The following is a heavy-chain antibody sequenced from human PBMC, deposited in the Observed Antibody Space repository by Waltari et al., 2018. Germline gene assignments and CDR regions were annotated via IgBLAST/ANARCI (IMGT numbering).Heavy chain of an antibody. CDR2: IRSKANSYAT. V-gene: IGHV3-73*02. CDR1: GFPFSCSA. Sequence: EVQLVESGGGLVQPGGSLKLSCAASGFPFSCSAMPWVRQASGKGLGWVGRIRSKANSYATAYAASVKGRFTISRDDSKNTAYLQMNSLKTEDTAVYYCTRQGRQWLGFDPWGQGTLVTVSS. J-gene: IGHJ5*02. CDR3: TRQGRQWLGFDP. D-gene: IGHD6-19*01.